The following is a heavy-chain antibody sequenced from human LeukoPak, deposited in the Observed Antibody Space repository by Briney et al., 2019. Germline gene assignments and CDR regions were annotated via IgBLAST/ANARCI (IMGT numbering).Heavy chain of an antibody. D-gene: IGHD1-14*01. J-gene: IGHJ4*02. CDR2: IKQDGSDK. CDR3: AREVWGPEY. CDR1: GFTFTKYW. V-gene: IGHV3-7*01. Sequence: GGSLRLSCAASGFTFTKYWMTWVRRAPGKGLEWVGNIKQDGSDKNYMDSVKGRFTISRDNTKNSVYLQMSSLRAEDTAVYYCAREVWGPEYWGQGTPVTVSS.